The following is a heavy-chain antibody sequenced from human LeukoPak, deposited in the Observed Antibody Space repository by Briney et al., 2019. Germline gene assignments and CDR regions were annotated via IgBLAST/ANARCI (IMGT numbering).Heavy chain of an antibody. J-gene: IGHJ6*04. CDR1: GDSLSSYF. V-gene: IGHV4-59*01. CDR2: IYQTTT. D-gene: IGHD1-14*01. CDR3: ARNFPGRTEDV. Sequence: SETLSLTCTVSGDSLSSYFWTWVRQILGKGLEWVGYIYQTTTTYNPSLKGRVTISADMFQNQLSLKVTSVTAADTAVYYCARNFPGRTEDVWGKGTTVIVSS.